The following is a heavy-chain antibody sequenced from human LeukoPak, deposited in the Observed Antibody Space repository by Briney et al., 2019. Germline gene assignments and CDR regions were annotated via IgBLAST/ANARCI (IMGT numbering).Heavy chain of an antibody. J-gene: IGHJ4*02. CDR3: ARVRGVIESGPGRY. CDR1: GFSFSSYW. Sequence: GGSLRLSCAASGFSFSSYWMNWVRQAPGKGLVWVSRISSDGSSTNYADSVKGRFTISRDNAKNTLYLQMNSLRAEDTAVYYCARVRGVIESGPGRYWGQGTLVTVSS. CDR2: ISSDGSST. D-gene: IGHD3-10*01. V-gene: IGHV3-74*01.